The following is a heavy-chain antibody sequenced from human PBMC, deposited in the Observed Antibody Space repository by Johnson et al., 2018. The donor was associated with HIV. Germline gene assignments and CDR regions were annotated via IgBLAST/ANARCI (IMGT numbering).Heavy chain of an antibody. CDR2: LLSGGSP. J-gene: IGHJ3*01. CDR3: ATRDPTHRPSAFDL. V-gene: IGHV3-66*01. Sequence: VQPVESGGGVVQPGRSLRLSCAASGFTVSRHYVIWLRHAPGEGLAWASVLLSGGSPSYADSVQGRFTISRDNAKNSLYLQMSRLRAEDTAVYYCATRDPTHRPSAFDLWGQGTMVTVSS. CDR1: GFTVSRHY.